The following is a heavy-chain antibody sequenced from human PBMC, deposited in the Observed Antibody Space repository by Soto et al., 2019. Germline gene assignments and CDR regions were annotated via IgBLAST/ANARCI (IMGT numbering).Heavy chain of an antibody. V-gene: IGHV3-21*01. J-gene: IGHJ5*02. CDR3: TRDASRDSSARGWFDP. Sequence: GGSLRLSCAASGFTFSNYAMSWVRPAPGKGLERVSTISSNSAYIYYTDALRGRFTISRDNAKNSLHLQMNSLRAEDTAVYYCTRDASRDSSARGWFDPWGPGTLVTVSS. D-gene: IGHD6-13*01. CDR2: ISSNSAYI. CDR1: GFTFSNYA.